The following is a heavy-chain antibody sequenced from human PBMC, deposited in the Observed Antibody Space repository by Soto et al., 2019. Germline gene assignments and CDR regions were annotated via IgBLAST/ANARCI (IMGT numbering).Heavy chain of an antibody. CDR3: ARDLNYDILTGYRRLYLDY. J-gene: IGHJ4*02. CDR2: INAGNGNT. Sequence: ASVKVSCKASGYTFTSYAMHWVRQAPGQRLEWMGWINAGNGNTKYSQKFQGRVTITRDTSASTAYMELSSLRSEDTAVYYCARDLNYDILTGYRRLYLDYWGQGTLVTVSS. D-gene: IGHD3-9*01. CDR1: GYTFTSYA. V-gene: IGHV1-3*01.